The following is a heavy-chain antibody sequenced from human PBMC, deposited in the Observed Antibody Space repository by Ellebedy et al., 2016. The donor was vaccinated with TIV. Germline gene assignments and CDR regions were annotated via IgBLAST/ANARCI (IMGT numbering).Heavy chain of an antibody. V-gene: IGHV4-31*03. J-gene: IGHJ2*01. CDR1: GGSLRSGIYY. CDR3: ARDLGYDFWSGYRRGWYFDL. CDR2: IYYSGST. D-gene: IGHD3-3*01. Sequence: SETLSLXXTVSGGSLRSGIYYWSWIRQHPGKGLEWIGYIYYSGSTYYNPSLESRVTISVDTSKNQFSLNLSSVTAADTAVYYCARDLGYDFWSGYRRGWYFDLWGRGTLVIVSS.